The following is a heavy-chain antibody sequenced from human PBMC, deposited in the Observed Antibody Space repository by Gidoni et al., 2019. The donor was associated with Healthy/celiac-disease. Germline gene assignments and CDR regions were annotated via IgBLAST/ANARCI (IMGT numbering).Heavy chain of an antibody. Sequence: EVQLVESGGGLVQPGRSLRLSCAASGFTFDDYAMHWVRQAPGKGLEWVSGISWNSGSIGYADSVKGRFTISRDNAKNSLYLQMNSLRAEDTALYYCAKGKAGTKDYYYYGMDVWGQGTTVTVSS. V-gene: IGHV3-9*01. CDR3: AKGKAGTKDYYYYGMDV. D-gene: IGHD6-19*01. CDR1: GFTFDDYA. CDR2: ISWNSGSI. J-gene: IGHJ6*02.